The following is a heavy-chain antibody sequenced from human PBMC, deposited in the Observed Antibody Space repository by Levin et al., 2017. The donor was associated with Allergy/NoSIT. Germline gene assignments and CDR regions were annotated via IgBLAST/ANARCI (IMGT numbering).Heavy chain of an antibody. CDR1: GLTVSYNY. V-gene: IGHV3-66*02. CDR2: LFGGDRT. CDR3: ATGPFDY. Sequence: GGSLRLTCAASGLTVSYNYMHMSWVRQAPGKGLEWVSVLFGGDRTHYADSVKGRFTISRDNSKNTLYLQMNSLRAEDTAVYYCATGPFDYWGQGTVVTVSS. J-gene: IGHJ4*02.